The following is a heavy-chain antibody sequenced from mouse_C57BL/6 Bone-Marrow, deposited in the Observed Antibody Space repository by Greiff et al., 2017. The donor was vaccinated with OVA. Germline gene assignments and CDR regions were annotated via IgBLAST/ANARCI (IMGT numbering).Heavy chain of an antibody. CDR3: ASYSNYFDY. D-gene: IGHD2-5*01. CDR1: GYTFTDYY. Sequence: EVQLQQSGPELVKPGASVKISCKASGYTFTDYYMNWVKQSHGKSLEWIGDINPNNGGTSYNQKFKGKATLTVDKSSSTAYMELRSLTSEDSAVYYCASYSNYFDYWGQGTTLTVSS. CDR2: INPNNGGT. J-gene: IGHJ2*01. V-gene: IGHV1-26*01.